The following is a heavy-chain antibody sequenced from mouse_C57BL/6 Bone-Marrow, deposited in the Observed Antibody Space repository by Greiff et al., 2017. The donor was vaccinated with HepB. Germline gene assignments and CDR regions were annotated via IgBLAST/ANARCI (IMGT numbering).Heavy chain of an antibody. CDR2: IYPGGGYT. D-gene: IGHD4-1*01. CDR3: ARANWAYFDY. V-gene: IGHV1-63*01. Sequence: VKLMESGAELVRPGTSVKMSCKASGYTFTNYWIGWAKQRPGHGLEWIGDIYPGGGYTNYNEKFKGKATLTADKSSSTAYMQFSSLTSEDSAIYYCARANWAYFDYWGQGTTLTVSS. CDR1: GYTFTNYW. J-gene: IGHJ2*01.